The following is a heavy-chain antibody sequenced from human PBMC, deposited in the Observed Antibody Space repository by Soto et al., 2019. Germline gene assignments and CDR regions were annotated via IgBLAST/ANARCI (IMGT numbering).Heavy chain of an antibody. D-gene: IGHD2-15*01. J-gene: IGHJ4*02. CDR1: GYTFTSYG. CDR3: ARVGLISGYCSGGSCYRIMDY. Sequence: ASVKVSCKASGYTFTSYGISWVRQAPGQGLERMGWISAYNGNTNYAQKLQGRVTMTTDTSTSTAYMELRSLRSDDTAVYYCARVGLISGYCSGGSCYRIMDYWGQGTLVTVSS. V-gene: IGHV1-18*01. CDR2: ISAYNGNT.